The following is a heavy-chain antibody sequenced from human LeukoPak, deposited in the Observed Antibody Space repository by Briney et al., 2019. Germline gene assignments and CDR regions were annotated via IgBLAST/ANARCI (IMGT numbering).Heavy chain of an antibody. D-gene: IGHD6-19*01. CDR1: GYTFTSYD. CDR2: MNPNSGNT. J-gene: IGHJ4*02. CDR3: ARGPRYSSGWRFDY. V-gene: IGHV1-8*03. Sequence: ASVKVSCKASGYTFTSYDINWVRQATGQGLEWMGWMNPNSGNTGYAQKFQGRVTITRNTSISTAYMELSSLRSEDTAVYYYARGPRYSSGWRFDYWGQGTLVTVSS.